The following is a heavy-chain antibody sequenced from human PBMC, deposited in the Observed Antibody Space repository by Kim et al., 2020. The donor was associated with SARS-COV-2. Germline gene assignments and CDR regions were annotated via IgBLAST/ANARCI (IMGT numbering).Heavy chain of an antibody. Sequence: GGSLRLSCAASGFTFSSYSMNWVRQAPGKGLEWVSSISSSSSYIYYADSVKGRFTISRDNAKNSLYLQMNSLRAEDTAVYYCARDLGESRGDWFDPWGQGTLVTVSS. CDR2: ISSSSSYI. V-gene: IGHV3-21*01. CDR1: GFTFSSYS. CDR3: ARDLGESRGDWFDP. J-gene: IGHJ5*02. D-gene: IGHD1-26*01.